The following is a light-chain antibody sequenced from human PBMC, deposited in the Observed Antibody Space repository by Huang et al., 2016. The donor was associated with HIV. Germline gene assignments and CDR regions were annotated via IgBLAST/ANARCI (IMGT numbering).Light chain of an antibody. J-gene: IGKJ2*01. CDR1: QDISNY. CDR2: DSS. Sequence: DIQMTQSPSSLSASVGDRVTITCQASQDISNYLNWYQPKPGKAPKLLIYDSSNLETGGPSRFSGSGSGTDFTFTISSLQPEDIATYYCQQYDNLPPYTFGQGTKLEIK. V-gene: IGKV1-33*01. CDR3: QQYDNLPPYT.